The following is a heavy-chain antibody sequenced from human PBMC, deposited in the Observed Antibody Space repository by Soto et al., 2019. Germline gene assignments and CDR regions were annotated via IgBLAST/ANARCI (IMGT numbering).Heavy chain of an antibody. CDR2: IDPSDSYT. J-gene: IGHJ4*02. V-gene: IGHV5-10-1*01. D-gene: IGHD4-4*01. CDR3: ARSYSNYTKTFDY. CDR1: GYSFTSYW. Sequence: GESLKISCKGSGYSFTSYWISWVRQMPGKGLEWMGRIDPSDSYTNYSPSFQGHVTISADKSISTAYLQWSSLKASDTAMYYCARSYSNYTKTFDYWGQGTLVTVSS.